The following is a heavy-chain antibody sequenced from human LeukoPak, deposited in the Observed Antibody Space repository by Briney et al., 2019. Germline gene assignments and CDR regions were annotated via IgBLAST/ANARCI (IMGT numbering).Heavy chain of an antibody. J-gene: IGHJ6*03. D-gene: IGHD3-16*01. CDR2: ISAYNGNT. V-gene: IGHV1-18*01. Sequence: ASVKVSCKASGYTFTSYDINWVRQAPGQGLEWMGWISAYNGNTNYAQKLQGRVTMTTDTSTSTAYMELRSLRSDDTAVYYCARVDWGWGRPLYYYYYYMDVWGKGTTVTISS. CDR3: ARVDWGWGRPLYYYYYYMDV. CDR1: GYTFTSYD.